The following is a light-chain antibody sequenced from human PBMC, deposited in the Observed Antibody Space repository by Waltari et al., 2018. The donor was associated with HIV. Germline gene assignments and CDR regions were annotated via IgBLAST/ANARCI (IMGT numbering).Light chain of an antibody. CDR1: QTVSSNY. J-gene: IGKJ4*01. V-gene: IGKV3-20*01. CDR2: AAS. Sequence: ENVLTQSPGTLSVSPGERATLACRASQTVSSNYLDWYQQKPGQAPRLLIYAASSRATGTPDRFSGSGYGTDFTLTIRRLEPEDFAVYYCEERAGSSITVGRGTKVEIK. CDR3: EERAGSSIT.